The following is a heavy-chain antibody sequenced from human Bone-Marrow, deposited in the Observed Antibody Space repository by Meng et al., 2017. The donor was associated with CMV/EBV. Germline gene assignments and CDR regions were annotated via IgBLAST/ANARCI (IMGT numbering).Heavy chain of an antibody. CDR3: AKDTIAEYYYDSSGYYLGWAFDI. Sequence: GESLKISCAASGFTFSSYAMGWVRQAPGKGLEWVSYISSSGYTIYYADSVKGRFTISRDNSKNTLYLQMNSLRAEDTAVYYCAKDTIAEYYYDSSGYYLGWAFDIWGQGTMVTVSS. D-gene: IGHD3-22*01. J-gene: IGHJ3*02. CDR2: ISSSGYTI. CDR1: GFTFSSYA. V-gene: IGHV3-23*01.